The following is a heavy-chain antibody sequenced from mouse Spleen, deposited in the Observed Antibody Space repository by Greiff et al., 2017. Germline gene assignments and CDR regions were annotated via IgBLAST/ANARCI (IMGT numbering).Heavy chain of an antibody. CDR3: AVSTMITTPYAMDY. J-gene: IGHJ4*01. Sequence: EVQLQQSGPELVKPGASVKISCKASGYSFTDYNMNWVKQSNGKSLEWIGVINPNDGTTSYNQKFKGKATLTVDQSSSTAYMQLNSLTSEDSAVYYCAVSTMITTPYAMDYWGQRTSVTVSS. D-gene: IGHD2-4*01. CDR2: INPNDGTT. CDR1: GYSFTDYN. V-gene: IGHV1-39*01.